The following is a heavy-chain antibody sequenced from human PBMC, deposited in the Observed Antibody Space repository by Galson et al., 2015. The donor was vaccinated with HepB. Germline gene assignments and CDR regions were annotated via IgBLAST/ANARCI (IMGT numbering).Heavy chain of an antibody. V-gene: IGHV1-69-2*01. CDR2: VDPEDGET. CDR1: GYTFTDYY. D-gene: IGHD6-19*01. Sequence: VKVSCKVSGYTFTDYYMHWVQQAPGKGLEWMGLVDPEDGETIYAEKFQGRVTITADTSTDTAYMELSSLRSEDTAVYYCATLAVAGPKREYYFDYWGQGTLVTVSS. J-gene: IGHJ4*02. CDR3: ATLAVAGPKREYYFDY.